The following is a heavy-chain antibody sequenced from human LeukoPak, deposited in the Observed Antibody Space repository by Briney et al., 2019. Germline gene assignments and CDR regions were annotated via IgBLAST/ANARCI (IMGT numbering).Heavy chain of an antibody. CDR2: INPSGGST. D-gene: IGHD3-22*01. CDR1: GYTFSDYY. V-gene: IGHV1-46*01. CDR3: ARPQYYYDSSGQLGPHDASDI. Sequence: ASVKVSCKASGYTFSDYYIHWVRQAPGQGLEWMGMINPSGGSTSYAQKFQGRVTMTRDTSTSTVYMDLNSLRSEDTAVYYCARPQYYYDSSGQLGPHDASDIWGQGTMVTVSS. J-gene: IGHJ3*02.